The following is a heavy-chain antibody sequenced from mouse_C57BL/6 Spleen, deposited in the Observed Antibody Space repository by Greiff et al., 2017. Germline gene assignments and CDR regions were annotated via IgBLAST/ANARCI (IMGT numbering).Heavy chain of an antibody. Sequence: QVQLQQPGAELVKPGASVKLSCKASGYTFTSYWMHWVKQRPGQGLEWIGMIHPNSGSTNYNEKFKGKATLTVDKSSCTDYMQLSSLTSEDSAVYDCAREYTTVVAEGYFDYWGQGTTLTVSS. D-gene: IGHD1-1*01. V-gene: IGHV1-64*01. CDR2: IHPNSGST. CDR1: GYTFTSYW. J-gene: IGHJ2*01. CDR3: AREYTTVVAEGYFDY.